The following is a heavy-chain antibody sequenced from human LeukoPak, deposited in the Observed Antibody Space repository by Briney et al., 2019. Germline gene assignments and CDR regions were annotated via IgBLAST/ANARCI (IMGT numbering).Heavy chain of an antibody. V-gene: IGHV3-11*01. CDR3: STDPRLLMY. J-gene: IGHJ4*01. Sequence: GGSLRLSCVVSGFSFSDSYMTCIRQTPGKGLEWLAYISGSGSDIYYADSVKGRFTISRDNAKNSLYLQMNSLRPEDTALYYCSTDPRLLMYWGHGTLVSVSS. CDR1: GFSFSDSY. CDR2: ISGSGSDI. D-gene: IGHD2-8*01.